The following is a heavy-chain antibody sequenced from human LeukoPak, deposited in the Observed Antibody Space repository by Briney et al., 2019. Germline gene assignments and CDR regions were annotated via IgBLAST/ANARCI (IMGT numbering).Heavy chain of an antibody. V-gene: IGHV4-34*01. CDR1: GGSFSGYY. CDR3: ARDGTNSSSWPYYFDY. D-gene: IGHD6-13*01. J-gene: IGHJ4*02. CDR2: INHSGST. Sequence: SETLSLTCAVYGGSFSGYYWSWIRQPPGKGLEWIGEINHSGSTNYNPSLKSRVTISVDTSKNQFSLKLSSVTAADTAVYYCARDGTNSSSWPYYFDYWGQGTLVTVSS.